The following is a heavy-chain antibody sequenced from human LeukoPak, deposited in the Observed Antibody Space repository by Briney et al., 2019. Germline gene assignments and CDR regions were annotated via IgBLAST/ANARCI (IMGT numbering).Heavy chain of an antibody. CDR2: IYYSGST. CDR1: GGSINSFY. CDR3: ARVFWQSGGYFDY. Sequence: KPSETLSLTCTVSGGSINSFYWSWIRQPPGKGLEWIGYIYYSGSTNYNPSLKSRVTISIDTSKNQFSLNLTSITAADTAVYYCARVFWQSGGYFDYWGQGILVTVSS. D-gene: IGHD2-15*01. J-gene: IGHJ4*02. V-gene: IGHV4-59*12.